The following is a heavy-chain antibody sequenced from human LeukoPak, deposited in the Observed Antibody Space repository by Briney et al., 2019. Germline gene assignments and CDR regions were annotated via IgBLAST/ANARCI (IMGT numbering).Heavy chain of an antibody. D-gene: IGHD4-17*01. Sequence: GGSLRLSCAASGFTFSNYAMSWVRQAPGKGLEWVSAISGSGGSTYYADSVKGRFTISRDNSKNTLYLQMNSLRAEDTAVYYCAKELKRIIHYTVNNDYWGQGTLVTVSS. CDR3: AKELKRIIHYTVNNDY. CDR2: ISGSGGST. V-gene: IGHV3-23*01. J-gene: IGHJ4*02. CDR1: GFTFSNYA.